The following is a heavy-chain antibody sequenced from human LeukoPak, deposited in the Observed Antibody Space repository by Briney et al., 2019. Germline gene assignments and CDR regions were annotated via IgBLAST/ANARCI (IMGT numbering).Heavy chain of an antibody. CDR2: INKRGSVT. V-gene: IGHV3-48*01. D-gene: IGHD1-26*01. J-gene: IGHJ4*02. Sequence: PGGSLRLSRASSRFSFSRDSMNGVRPAPGKGGEWLEYINKRGSVTFYADFVKGRFTISRDNAKKSLYLQMNSLRVEDTAVYYCATQWELHPAFWGQGTLVTVSS. CDR3: ATQWELHPAF. CDR1: RFSFSRDS.